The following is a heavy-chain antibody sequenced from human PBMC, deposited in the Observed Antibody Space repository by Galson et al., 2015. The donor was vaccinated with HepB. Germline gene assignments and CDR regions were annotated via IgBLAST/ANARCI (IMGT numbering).Heavy chain of an antibody. J-gene: IGHJ4*02. CDR2: SYSDGSTT. Sequence: SLRLSCAASGFTFSSDWMHWVRQAPGKGLVWVSRSYSDGSTTSYADSVKGRFTISRDNAKNTLYLQMNSLRAEDTAVYYCARGSGYSYGLDYWGQGTLVTVSS. D-gene: IGHD5-18*01. CDR1: GFTFSSDW. V-gene: IGHV3-74*01. CDR3: ARGSGYSYGLDY.